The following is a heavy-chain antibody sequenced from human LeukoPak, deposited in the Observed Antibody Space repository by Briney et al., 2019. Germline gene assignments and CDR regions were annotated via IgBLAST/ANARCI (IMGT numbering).Heavy chain of an antibody. D-gene: IGHD5-12*01. CDR1: GGFISSGAYY. Sequence: SETLSLTCTVSGGFISSGAYYWSWIRPHPGKGLEWFGYIYHSGSSSYNPSLKSRITISLDTSKNQFSLNLNSVTAADTAVYYCARDPYGGYGAFDIWGQGTRVTASS. V-gene: IGHV4-31*03. J-gene: IGHJ3*02. CDR3: ARDPYGGYGAFDI. CDR2: IYHSGSS.